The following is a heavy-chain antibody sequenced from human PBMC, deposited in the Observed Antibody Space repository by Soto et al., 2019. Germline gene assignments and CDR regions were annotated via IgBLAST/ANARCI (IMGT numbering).Heavy chain of an antibody. CDR3: ASRDPGTSVDY. D-gene: IGHD1-7*01. Sequence: TLSLTCAVSGGSFTSNNWWTWVRQPPGQGLEWIGEIYRTGSTNYNPSLKSRVTISLDKSENQFSLKVTSLTAADTAVCYRASRDPGTSVDYWGQGTLVTVSS. CDR2: IYRTGST. V-gene: IGHV4-4*02. CDR1: GGSFTSNNW. J-gene: IGHJ4*02.